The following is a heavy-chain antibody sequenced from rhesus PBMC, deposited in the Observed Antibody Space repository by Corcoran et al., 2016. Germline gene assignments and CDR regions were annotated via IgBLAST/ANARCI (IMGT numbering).Heavy chain of an antibody. CDR2: IYGSGGSN. Sequence: QVQLQESGPGLVKPSETLSLTCAVSGGSISGYYYWSWIRQPPGKGLERIGCIYGSGGSNYLNPSLKIRVTLSVDTSENQFSLKLSSVTAADTAVYYCASVPDSGSYYYFDYWGQGVLVTVSS. CDR1: GGSISGYYY. CDR3: ASVPDSGSYYYFDY. D-gene: IGHD3-16*01. V-gene: IGHV4S14*01. J-gene: IGHJ4*01.